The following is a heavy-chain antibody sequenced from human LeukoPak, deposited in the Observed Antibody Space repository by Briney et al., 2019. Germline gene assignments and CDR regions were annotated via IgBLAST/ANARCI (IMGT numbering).Heavy chain of an antibody. Sequence: GGSLRLSCAASGFTFSSYGMHWVRQAPGKGLEWVAYIQYDGSNEQYADSVKGRFSNSRDSSKNILYLQMNSLRAEDTAMYYCAKDRCSNGIGCYYYYMDVWGKGTTVTISS. J-gene: IGHJ6*03. D-gene: IGHD2-8*01. CDR3: AKDRCSNGIGCYYYYMDV. CDR1: GFTFSSYG. V-gene: IGHV3-30*02. CDR2: IQYDGSNE.